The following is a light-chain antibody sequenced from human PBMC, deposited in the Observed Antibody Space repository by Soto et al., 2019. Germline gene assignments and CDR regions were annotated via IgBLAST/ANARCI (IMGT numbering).Light chain of an antibody. J-gene: IGKJ1*01. CDR3: QQSYSIPWT. Sequence: DIQMTQSPSSLSASVGDRVTITCRASQSISTYLSWYQQKSGKAPKLLIYAASSLQSGVPSRFSGSGSGTDFTLTISSLQPEDFAIYYCQQSYSIPWTFGQGTKVEIK. V-gene: IGKV1-39*01. CDR1: QSISTY. CDR2: AAS.